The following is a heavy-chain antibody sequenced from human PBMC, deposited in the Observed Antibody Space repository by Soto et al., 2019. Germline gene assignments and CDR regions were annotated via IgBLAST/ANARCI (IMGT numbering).Heavy chain of an antibody. V-gene: IGHV3-48*03. Sequence: GGSLRLSCAASGFTFSSYEMDWVRQAPGKGLEWVSYISSSGSTIYYADSVKGRFTISRDNAKNSLYLQMNSLRAEDTAVYYCARDDYSNYRDYYGMDVWGQGTTVTVSS. D-gene: IGHD4-4*01. CDR3: ARDDYSNYRDYYGMDV. CDR1: GFTFSSYE. J-gene: IGHJ6*02. CDR2: ISSSGSTI.